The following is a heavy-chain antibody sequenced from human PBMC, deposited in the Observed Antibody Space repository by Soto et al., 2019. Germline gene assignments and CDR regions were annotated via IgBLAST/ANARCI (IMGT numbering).Heavy chain of an antibody. D-gene: IGHD5-18*01. Sequence: QVQLVQSGAEVKKPGSSVKVSCKASGGTFSIYAISWVRQVPGQGPEWMGGIIAFLGTANYAQKFQGRVTSTAEEATSTAHMELSSLKSEDTAVYYCARDLYSYGDGSSRSQGRDYYYGMDVCGQGTTVTVSS. V-gene: IGHV1-69*12. CDR2: IIAFLGTA. CDR3: ARDLYSYGDGSSRSQGRDYYYGMDV. CDR1: GGTFSIYA. J-gene: IGHJ6*02.